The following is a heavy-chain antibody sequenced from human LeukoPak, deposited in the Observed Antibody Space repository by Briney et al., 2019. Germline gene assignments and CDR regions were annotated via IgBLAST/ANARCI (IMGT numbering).Heavy chain of an antibody. CDR1: GYTFTSYG. J-gene: IGHJ4*02. CDR3: ARDGSSGGSITGY. Sequence: ASVKVPCRASGYTFTSYGNSWVRQAPGQGLEWMGWISAYNSNTNYAQKLQGRVTMTTDTSTSTAYMELRRLRSDDTAVYYCARDGSSGGSITGYWGQGTLVTVSS. V-gene: IGHV1-18*01. D-gene: IGHD2-15*01. CDR2: ISAYNSNT.